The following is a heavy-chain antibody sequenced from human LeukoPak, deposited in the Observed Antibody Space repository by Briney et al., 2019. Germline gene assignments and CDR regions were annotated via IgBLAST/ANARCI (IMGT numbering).Heavy chain of an antibody. Sequence: PGGSLRLSCTASGFAFNLYPLHWVRQAPGKGLEYVSSIGSDENTFYGNSVKGRFTISRDNSKNTLYLQMGSLRVDDTAVYYCAREAHSGPAPDHTPAAAFDFWGPGTMVTVSS. CDR2: IGSDENT. J-gene: IGHJ3*01. CDR1: GFAFNLYP. D-gene: IGHD2-2*01. V-gene: IGHV3-64*01. CDR3: AREAHSGPAPDHTPAAAFDF.